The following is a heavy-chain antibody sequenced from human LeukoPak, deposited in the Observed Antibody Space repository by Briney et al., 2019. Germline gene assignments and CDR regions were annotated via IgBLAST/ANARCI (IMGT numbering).Heavy chain of an antibody. D-gene: IGHD2-2*02. CDR3: ARDRGCRRTSCYRGDFDY. V-gene: IGHV1-18*01. CDR2: ISPYNGNT. CDR1: GYTFTTYG. J-gene: IGHJ4*02. Sequence: ASVKVSCKASGYTFTTYGISWVRQAPGQRLEWIGGISPYNGNTNYVQKRQGRVTLTTDTSTSTAGMELRSVRSDDTAVYYCARDRGCRRTSCYRGDFDYWGKGTLVTVSS.